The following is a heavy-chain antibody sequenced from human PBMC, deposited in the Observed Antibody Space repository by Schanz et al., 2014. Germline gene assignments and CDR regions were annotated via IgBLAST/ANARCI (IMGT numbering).Heavy chain of an antibody. Sequence: EVQFVESGGGLVQPGGSLRLSCAASGFTFSGSNMHWVRQAPGKGLEWVAYISSSSSNIHYADSVKGRFTISRDNSRSTLYLQMNSLRAEDTAVYYCARDGYSVVVIATTESFDIWGQGTMDTVSP. V-gene: IGHV3-48*01. CDR3: ARDGYSVVVIATTESFDI. CDR2: ISSSSSNI. D-gene: IGHD2-15*01. J-gene: IGHJ3*02. CDR1: GFTFSGSN.